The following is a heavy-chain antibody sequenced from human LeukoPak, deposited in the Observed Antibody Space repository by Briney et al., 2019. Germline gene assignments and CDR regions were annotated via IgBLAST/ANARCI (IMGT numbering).Heavy chain of an antibody. V-gene: IGHV4-34*01. CDR1: GGSFSDYC. CDR2: INHSGST. CDR3: ARGRLESAGTQGGIWFDP. J-gene: IGHJ5*02. D-gene: IGHD6-13*01. Sequence: SETLSLTCAVYGGSFSDYCWNWIRQPPGNGLEWIGEINHSGSTNYNPSLKSRVTISVDTSKNQFSLKLSSVTAADTAVYYCARGRLESAGTQGGIWFDPWGQGTRVTVSS.